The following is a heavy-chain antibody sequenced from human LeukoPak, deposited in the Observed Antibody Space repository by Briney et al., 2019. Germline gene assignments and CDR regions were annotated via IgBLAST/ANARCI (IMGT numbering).Heavy chain of an antibody. CDR2: IYPSNSDT. Sequence: GESLKISCKGSGYIFSNYWIGWVRQMPGKGLEWKGIIYPSNSDTRYSPSFQGQVTLSVDKSINTAYLQWSSLKASDTAMYYCARHGDDASGGALPRADWGQGTLVTVSS. CDR1: GYIFSNYW. J-gene: IGHJ4*02. D-gene: IGHD2-15*01. CDR3: ARHGDDASGGALPRAD. V-gene: IGHV5-51*01.